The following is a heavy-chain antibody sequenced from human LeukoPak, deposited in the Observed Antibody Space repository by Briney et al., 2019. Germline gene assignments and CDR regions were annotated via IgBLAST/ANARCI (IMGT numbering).Heavy chain of an antibody. CDR3: ARGGDEQWLYEERYYYYGMDV. Sequence: PGGSLRLSCAASGFTFSSYSMNWVRQAPGKGLEWVSSISSSSSYIYYADSVKGRFTISRDNAKNSLYLQMNSLRAEDTAVYYCARGGDEQWLYEERYYYYGMDVWGQGTTVTVSS. CDR2: ISSSSSYI. CDR1: GFTFSSYS. V-gene: IGHV3-21*01. J-gene: IGHJ6*02. D-gene: IGHD6-19*01.